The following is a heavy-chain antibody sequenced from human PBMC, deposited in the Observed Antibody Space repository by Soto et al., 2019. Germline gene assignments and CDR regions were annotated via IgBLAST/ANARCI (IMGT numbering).Heavy chain of an antibody. J-gene: IGHJ6*03. CDR2: INHSGST. Sequence: PSETLSLTCAVYGGSFSGYYWSWIRQPPGKGLEWIGEINHSGSTNYNPSLKSRVTISVDTSKNQFSLKLSSVTAADTAVYYCARGGSTFRGGQRYYYYYYMDVWGKGTTVTVSS. D-gene: IGHD3-10*01. CDR1: GGSFSGYY. V-gene: IGHV4-34*01. CDR3: ARGGSTFRGGQRYYYYYYMDV.